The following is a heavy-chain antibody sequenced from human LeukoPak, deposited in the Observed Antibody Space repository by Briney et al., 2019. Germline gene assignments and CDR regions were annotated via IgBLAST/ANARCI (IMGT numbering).Heavy chain of an antibody. J-gene: IGHJ5*02. CDR3: ARAGNRAVAGTGWFDP. V-gene: IGHV4-59*01. CDR2: IYYSGSS. D-gene: IGHD6-19*01. Sequence: SETLSLTCTVSGGSISSYYWSWIRQHPGKGLEWMGYIYYSGSSHYNPSLKSRVTISVDTSKNQFSLRLSSVTAADTAVYYCARAGNRAVAGTGWFDPWGQGTLVTVSS. CDR1: GGSISSYY.